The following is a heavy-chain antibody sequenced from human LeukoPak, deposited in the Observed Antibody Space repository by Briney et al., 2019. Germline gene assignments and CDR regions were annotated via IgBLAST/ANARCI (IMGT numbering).Heavy chain of an antibody. CDR1: GFTFSSYA. V-gene: IGHV3-30*04. J-gene: IGHJ6*02. CDR2: ISYDGSNK. Sequence: GRSLRLSCAASGFTFSSYAMHWVRQAPGKGLEWVAVISYDGSNKYYADSVKGRFTISRDNSKNTLYLQMNSLRAEDTAAYYCAKDLYDYGDSDYYGMDVWGQGTTVTVSS. D-gene: IGHD4-17*01. CDR3: AKDLYDYGDSDYYGMDV.